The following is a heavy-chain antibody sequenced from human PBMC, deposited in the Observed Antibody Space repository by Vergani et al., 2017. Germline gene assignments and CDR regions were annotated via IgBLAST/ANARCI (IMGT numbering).Heavy chain of an antibody. V-gene: IGHV4-61*10. Sequence: QVQLQESGPGLVKPSETLSLTCTVSGGSVSSGSYYWSWIRQPAGKGLEWIGYIYYSGRTNYNPSLKSRVTISVDTSKNQFSLKLSSVTAADTAVYYCARGPGLGNNWFDPWGQGTLVTVSS. J-gene: IGHJ5*02. D-gene: IGHD6-19*01. CDR3: ARGPGLGNNWFDP. CDR1: GGSVSSGSYY. CDR2: IYYSGRT.